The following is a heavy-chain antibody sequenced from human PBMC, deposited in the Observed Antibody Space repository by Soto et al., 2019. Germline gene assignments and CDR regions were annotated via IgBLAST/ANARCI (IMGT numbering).Heavy chain of an antibody. V-gene: IGHV4-59*12. CDR2: IYYSGST. CDR1: GGSISSYY. D-gene: IGHD5-12*01. J-gene: IGHJ4*02. CDR3: ARDRGRDGYNLQGFDF. Sequence: PSETLSLTCTVSGGSISSYYWCWIRQPPGKGLEWIGYIYYSGSTNHNPSLDSRVTISIDTSKNQFSLKLSSVTAADTAVYYCARDRGRDGYNLQGFDFWGRGTLVTVSS.